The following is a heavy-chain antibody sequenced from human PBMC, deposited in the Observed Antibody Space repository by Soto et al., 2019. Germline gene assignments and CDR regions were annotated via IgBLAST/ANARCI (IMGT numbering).Heavy chain of an antibody. CDR2: ISSSGSSR. CDR1: GFTFNNYA. J-gene: IGHJ5*02. Sequence: QSGGSLRLSCAASGFTFNNYAMSWVRQAPGKGLEWVSGISSSGSSRYYADSVKGRFTISRDNSKNTLYLQMNSLRAEDTAIYFCAKEGHDTSGYFPNWFDPWGQGTLVTVSS. CDR3: AKEGHDTSGYFPNWFDP. V-gene: IGHV3-23*01. D-gene: IGHD3-22*01.